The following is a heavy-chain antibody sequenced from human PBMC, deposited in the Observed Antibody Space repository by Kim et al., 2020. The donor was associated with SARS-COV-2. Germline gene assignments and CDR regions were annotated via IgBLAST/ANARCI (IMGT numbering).Heavy chain of an antibody. CDR1: GGSISSGGYY. CDR2: IYYSGST. CDR3: ASVVDIVATWTVRSCCWFDP. D-gene: IGHD5-12*01. Sequence: SETLSLTCTVSGGSISSGGYYWSWIRQHPGKGLEWIGYIYYSGSTYYNPSLKSRVTISVDTSKNQFSLTLSSVTAADTAVYYCASVVDIVATWTVRSCCWFDPWGQGTLVTVSS. V-gene: IGHV4-31*03. J-gene: IGHJ5*02.